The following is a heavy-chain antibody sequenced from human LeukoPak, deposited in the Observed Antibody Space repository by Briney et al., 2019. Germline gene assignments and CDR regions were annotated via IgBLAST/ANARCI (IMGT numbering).Heavy chain of an antibody. D-gene: IGHD4-17*01. CDR2: ISYDGSNK. Sequence: GGSLRLSCAGSGFTFSTYWVHWVRQAPGKGLEWVAVISYDGSNKYYADSVKGRFTISRDNSKNTLYLQMNSLRAEDTTVYYCANLASYGDLDVRGYQIDYWGQGTLVTVSS. J-gene: IGHJ4*02. CDR3: ANLASYGDLDVRGYQIDY. CDR1: GFTFSTYW. V-gene: IGHV3-30*18.